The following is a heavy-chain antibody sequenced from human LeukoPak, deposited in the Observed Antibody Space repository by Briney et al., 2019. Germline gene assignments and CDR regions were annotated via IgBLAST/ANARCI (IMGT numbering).Heavy chain of an antibody. CDR2: IKSKPDGETT. V-gene: IGHV3-15*01. D-gene: IGHD1-20*01. CDR1: GLTFTNAW. CDR3: TTAGISGSRWYYYGMDV. Sequence: PGGSLRLSCAASGLTFTNAWTSWVRQAPGKGLEWVGLIKSKPDGETTDYAAPVKGRFTISRDDSKNTLYLQMSSLKTEDTALYYCTTAGISGSRWYYYGMDVWGQGATVTVSS. J-gene: IGHJ6*02.